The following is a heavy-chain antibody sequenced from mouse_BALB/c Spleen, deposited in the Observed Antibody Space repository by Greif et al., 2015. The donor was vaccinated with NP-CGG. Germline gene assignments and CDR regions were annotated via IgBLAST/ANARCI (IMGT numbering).Heavy chain of an antibody. V-gene: IGHV1-20*02. CDR1: GYSFTGYF. Sequence: LVESGPELVKPGASVKISCKASGYSFTGYFMNWVMQSHGKSLEWIGRINPYNGDTFYNQKFKGKATLTVDKSSSTAHMELRSLASEDSAVYYCARSNYYGSSYFDYWGQGTTLTVSS. CDR3: ARSNYYGSSYFDY. D-gene: IGHD1-1*01. J-gene: IGHJ2*01. CDR2: INPYNGDT.